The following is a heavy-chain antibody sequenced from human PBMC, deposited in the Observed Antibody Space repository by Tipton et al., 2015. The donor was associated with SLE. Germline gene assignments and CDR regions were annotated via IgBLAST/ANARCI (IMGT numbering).Heavy chain of an antibody. Sequence: QLVQSGAEVKKPGASVKVSCKASGYSFSSYDMNWVRQATGQGLEWMGWVSPNSGNSASAQKLQGRITMTTDASMSTAYMELSSLTAEDTAVYFCARGNAVAGDYWGQGTLVTVSS. CDR2: VSPNSGNS. CDR3: ARGNAVAGDY. V-gene: IGHV1-8*02. D-gene: IGHD6-19*01. J-gene: IGHJ4*02. CDR1: GYSFSSYD.